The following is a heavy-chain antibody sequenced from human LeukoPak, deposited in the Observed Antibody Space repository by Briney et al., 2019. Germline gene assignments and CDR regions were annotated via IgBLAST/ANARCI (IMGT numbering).Heavy chain of an antibody. V-gene: IGHV4-59*01. Sequence: SGTLSLTCTVSGGSISSYYWSWIRQPPGKGLEWIGYIYYSGSTNYNPSLKSRVTISVDTSKDQFSLKLSSVTAADTAVYYCARMHAGDFDYWGQGTLVIVSS. D-gene: IGHD3-10*01. J-gene: IGHJ4*02. CDR2: IYYSGST. CDR1: GGSISSYY. CDR3: ARMHAGDFDY.